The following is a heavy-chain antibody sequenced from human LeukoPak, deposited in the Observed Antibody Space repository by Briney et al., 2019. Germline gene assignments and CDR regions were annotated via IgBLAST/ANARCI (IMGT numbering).Heavy chain of an antibody. V-gene: IGHV3-30*04. CDR3: ATEEGTTEFDY. Sequence: PGRSLRLSCAASGFTFNSYSMHWVRQAPGKGLEWVAFISSDGSSKFYADSVKGRFTISRDNSKNTLYLQMNSLRPEDTDVYYCATEEGTTEFDYWGQGTLVTVSS. J-gene: IGHJ4*02. D-gene: IGHD4-11*01. CDR2: ISSDGSSK. CDR1: GFTFNSYS.